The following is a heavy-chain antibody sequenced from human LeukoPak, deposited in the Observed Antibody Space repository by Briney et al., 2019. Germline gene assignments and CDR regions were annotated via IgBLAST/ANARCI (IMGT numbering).Heavy chain of an antibody. J-gene: IGHJ4*02. V-gene: IGHV1-2*02. Sequence: ASVKVSCKASGYTFTDYYMHWVRQAPGQGLEWMGWINSKSGETNYAQKFQGRVAMTRDTSITTVYMELSWLRSDDTAVYYCARGPRITVSGPSDYWGQGTLVTVSS. CDR1: GYTFTDYY. D-gene: IGHD6-19*01. CDR3: ARGPRITVSGPSDY. CDR2: INSKSGET.